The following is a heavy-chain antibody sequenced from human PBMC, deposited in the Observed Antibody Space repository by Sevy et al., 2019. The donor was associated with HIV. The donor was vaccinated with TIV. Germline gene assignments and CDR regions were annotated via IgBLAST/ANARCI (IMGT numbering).Heavy chain of an antibody. Sequence: GGSLRLSCAASGFTVSNYDMNWVRQAPGKGLEWVSAISGRGDDTYYADSVKGRFTISRDKSKNTLYLQMNSLRAEDTAVYYCAKDIVVVVGEAFDIWGQGTMVTVSS. CDR3: AKDIVVVVGEAFDI. CDR2: ISGRGDDT. CDR1: GFTVSNYD. V-gene: IGHV3-23*01. J-gene: IGHJ3*02. D-gene: IGHD2-15*01.